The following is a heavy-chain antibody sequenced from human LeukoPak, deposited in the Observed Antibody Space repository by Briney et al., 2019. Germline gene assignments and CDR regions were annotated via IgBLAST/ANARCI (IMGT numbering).Heavy chain of an antibody. D-gene: IGHD3-22*01. CDR3: AKGPGYYDSSGYYPH. Sequence: GGSLRLSCAASGFTVSSNYVSWVRQAPGKGLEWVSVIYSGGSTYYADSVKGRFTISRDNSKNTLYLQMNSLRAEDTAVYYCAKGPGYYDSSGYYPHWGQGTLVTVSS. CDR1: GFTVSSNY. V-gene: IGHV3-53*01. CDR2: IYSGGST. J-gene: IGHJ4*02.